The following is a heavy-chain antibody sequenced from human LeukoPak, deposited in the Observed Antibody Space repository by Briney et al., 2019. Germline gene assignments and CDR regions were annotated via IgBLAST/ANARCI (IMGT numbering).Heavy chain of an antibody. CDR1: GGSISSSSYY. CDR2: IYYSGSN. Sequence: SETLSLTCTVSGGSISSSSYYWGWIRQPPGKGLEWIGSIYYSGSNYYNPSLKSRVTISVDTSKNQFSLKLSSVTAADTAVYYCARLRWFGEFDYWGQGTLVTVSS. D-gene: IGHD3-10*01. CDR3: ARLRWFGEFDY. J-gene: IGHJ4*02. V-gene: IGHV4-39*01.